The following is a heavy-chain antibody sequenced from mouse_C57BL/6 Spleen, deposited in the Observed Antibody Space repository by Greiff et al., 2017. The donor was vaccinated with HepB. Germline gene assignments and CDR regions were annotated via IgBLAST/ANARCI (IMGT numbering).Heavy chain of an antibody. CDR1: GFTFTDYY. V-gene: IGHV7-3*01. D-gene: IGHD1-1*01. CDR3: ARGYYGSSQSFAY. CDR2: IRNKANGYTT. J-gene: IGHJ3*01. Sequence: EVNVVESGGGLVQPGGSLSLSCAASGFTFTDYYMSWVRQPPGKALEWLGFIRNKANGYTTEYSVSVKGRFTISRDNSQSILYLQMNALRAEDSATYYCARGYYGSSQSFAYWGQGTLVTVSA.